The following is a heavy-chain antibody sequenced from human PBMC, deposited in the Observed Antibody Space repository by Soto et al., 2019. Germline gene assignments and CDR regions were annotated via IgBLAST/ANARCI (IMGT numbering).Heavy chain of an antibody. Sequence: GGSLRLSCAASGFIFDYYAIHWVRQAPGTGLEWVSGINWNSGSMGYADFVKGRFTISRDHDRNSLYLEMNSLRSEDSALSYCAKALNSYHSTGSFDTWDQGTL. CDR2: INWNSGSM. J-gene: IGHJ4*01. CDR3: AKALNSYHSTGSFDT. CDR1: GFIFDYYA. V-gene: IGHV3-9*01. D-gene: IGHD3-22*01.